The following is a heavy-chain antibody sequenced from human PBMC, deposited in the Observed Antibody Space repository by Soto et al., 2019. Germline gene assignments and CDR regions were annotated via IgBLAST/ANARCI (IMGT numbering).Heavy chain of an antibody. CDR1: GYTLSEVA. J-gene: IGHJ5*02. CDR2: FDPENDET. CDR3: TIAAYCSGATCYSGYNWFHP. V-gene: IGHV1-24*01. Sequence: ASVKVSCKVSGYTLSEVAIHWVRQTPGEGXEWIGGFDPENDETSYAQNFQGRVTLTEDTSTDTAYLELSGLRSEDTAIYYCTIAAYCSGATCYSGYNWFHPWGQGSLVTVSS. D-gene: IGHD2-2*01.